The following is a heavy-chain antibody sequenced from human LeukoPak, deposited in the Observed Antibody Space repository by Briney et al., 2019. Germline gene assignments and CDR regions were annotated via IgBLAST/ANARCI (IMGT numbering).Heavy chain of an antibody. D-gene: IGHD2-2*01. Sequence: SQTLSLTCTVSGGSISSGSYYWSWIRQLAGKGLEWIGRIYTSGSTNYNPSLKSRVTISVDTSKNQFSLKLSSVTAADTAVYYCARDLGVPAAKYYYYYYYMDVWGKGTTVTVSS. CDR2: IYTSGST. CDR3: ARDLGVPAAKYYYYYYYMDV. V-gene: IGHV4-61*02. CDR1: GGSISSGSYY. J-gene: IGHJ6*03.